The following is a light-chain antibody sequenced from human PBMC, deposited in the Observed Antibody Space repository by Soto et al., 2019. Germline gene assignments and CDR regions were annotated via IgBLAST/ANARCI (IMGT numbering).Light chain of an antibody. CDR2: GAS. CDR1: QSVSNNY. CDR3: QHYGSSPTT. J-gene: IGKJ1*01. Sequence: EIVLTQSPGTLSLSPVERATLSGMASQSVSNNYLAWYQQKPGQAPRLLICGASNRATGIPDRFSGSGSGTDFTLTISRLEPEDFAVYYCQHYGSSPTTFGQGTKVDIK. V-gene: IGKV3-20*01.